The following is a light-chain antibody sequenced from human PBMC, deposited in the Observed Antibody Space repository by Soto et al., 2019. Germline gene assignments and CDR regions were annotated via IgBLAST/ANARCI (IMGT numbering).Light chain of an antibody. CDR1: QSVSSY. V-gene: IGKV3-11*01. CDR3: QQRSDWPLT. Sequence: EIVLTQSPATLSLSPGERATLSCRAIQSVSSYLAWYQQRPALAPRLLLFDASNRATCIPSRFSGSGSGTDFTLTISSLEPEDVAVYCCQQRSDWPLTFGGGTKVEIK. CDR2: DAS. J-gene: IGKJ4*01.